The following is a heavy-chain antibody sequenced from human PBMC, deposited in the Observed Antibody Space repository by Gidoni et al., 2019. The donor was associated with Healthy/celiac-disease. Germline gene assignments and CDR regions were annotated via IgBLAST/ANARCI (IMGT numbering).Heavy chain of an antibody. CDR3: ARAGGGYDFHGMDV. D-gene: IGHD5-12*01. J-gene: IGHJ6*02. CDR2: IYYSGST. V-gene: IGHV4-39*07. CDR1: GCPLRSSSYY. Sequence: QLQLQESGPGLVKPSETQSLTCTVSGCPLRSSSYYWGWLRQPPGKGLEWSGSIYYSGSTYYNPSLKSRVTISVDTSKNQFSLKLSSVTAADTAVYYCARAGGGYDFHGMDVWGQGTTVTVSS.